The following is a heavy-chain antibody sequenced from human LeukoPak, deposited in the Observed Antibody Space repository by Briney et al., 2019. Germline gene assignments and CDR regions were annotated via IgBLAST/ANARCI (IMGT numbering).Heavy chain of an antibody. CDR3: AKAQYADDAFDI. J-gene: IGHJ3*02. Sequence: GGSLRLSCAASGFTFSSYAMSWVRQAPGKGLEWVSAISGSGGSTYYADSVKGRFTISRDNSKYTLYLQMNNLRTEDTAVYYCAKAQYADDAFDIWGQGTMVTVSS. CDR1: GFTFSSYA. CDR2: ISGSGGST. V-gene: IGHV3-23*01.